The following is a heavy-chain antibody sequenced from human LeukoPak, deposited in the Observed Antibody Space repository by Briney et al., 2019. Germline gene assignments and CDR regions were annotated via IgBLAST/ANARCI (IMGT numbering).Heavy chain of an antibody. J-gene: IGHJ4*02. CDR2: INHSGST. V-gene: IGHV4-34*01. CDR3: ARTSRYSSGWYLDY. Sequence: ASETLSLTCAVYGGSFSGYYWSWIRQPPGKGLEWIGEINHSGSTNYNPSLKSRVTTSVDTSKNQFSLKLSSVTAADTAVYYCARTSRYSSGWYLDYWGQGILVTVSS. CDR1: GGSFSGYY. D-gene: IGHD6-19*01.